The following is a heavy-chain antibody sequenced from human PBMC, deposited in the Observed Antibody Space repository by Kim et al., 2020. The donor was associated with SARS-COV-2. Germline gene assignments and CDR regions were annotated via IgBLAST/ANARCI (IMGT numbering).Heavy chain of an antibody. J-gene: IGHJ4*02. CDR3: ARDYDFWSGLSLFDY. Sequence: ASVKVSCKASGYTFTGYYMHWVRQAPGQGLEWMGRINPNSGGTNYAQKFQGRVTMTRDTSISTAYMELSRLRSDDTAVYYCARDYDFWSGLSLFDYWGQGTLVTVSS. V-gene: IGHV1-2*06. CDR1: GYTFTGYY. D-gene: IGHD3-3*01. CDR2: INPNSGGT.